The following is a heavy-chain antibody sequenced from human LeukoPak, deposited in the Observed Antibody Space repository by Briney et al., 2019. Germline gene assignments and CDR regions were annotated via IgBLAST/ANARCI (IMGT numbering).Heavy chain of an antibody. V-gene: IGHV3-23*01. D-gene: IGHD2-2*01. J-gene: IGHJ4*02. CDR1: GFTFSSYA. CDR2: MRGSGGST. Sequence: GGSLRLSCAASGFTFSSYAMSGVREAPGKGLERVSAMRGSGGSTYHEGSVKRRYTISRENSKNTLYLQMNSLRAEDTAVYYCAKARYQLLVPSVFDYWGQGTLVTVSS. CDR3: AKARYQLLVPSVFDY.